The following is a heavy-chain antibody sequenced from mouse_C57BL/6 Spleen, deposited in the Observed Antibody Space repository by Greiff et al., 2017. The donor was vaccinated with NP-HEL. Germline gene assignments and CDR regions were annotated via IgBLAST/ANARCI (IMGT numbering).Heavy chain of an antibody. D-gene: IGHD1-1*01. V-gene: IGHV1-5*01. CDR3: TRASTVVEDPYYFDY. CDR2: IYPGNSDT. Sequence: VQLKQSGTVLARPGASVKMSCKTSGYTFTSYWMHWVKQRPGQGLEWIGAIYPGNSDTSYNQKFKGKAKLTAVTSASTAYMELSSLTNEDSAVYYCTRASTVVEDPYYFDYWGQGTTLTVSS. J-gene: IGHJ2*01. CDR1: GYTFTSYW.